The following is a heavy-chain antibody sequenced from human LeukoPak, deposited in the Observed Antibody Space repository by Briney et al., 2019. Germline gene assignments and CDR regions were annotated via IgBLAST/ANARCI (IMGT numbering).Heavy chain of an antibody. Sequence: GGSLRLSCAASGFTFSTYSMNWVRQAPGKGLEWVSSISGSSNYIYYADSVKGRFTISRDNAKNSLYLQMNSLRAEDTAVYYCAYGSGGSPYWGQGALVTVSS. CDR2: ISGSSNYI. CDR1: GFTFSTYS. J-gene: IGHJ4*02. CDR3: AYGSGGSPY. D-gene: IGHD3-10*01. V-gene: IGHV3-21*01.